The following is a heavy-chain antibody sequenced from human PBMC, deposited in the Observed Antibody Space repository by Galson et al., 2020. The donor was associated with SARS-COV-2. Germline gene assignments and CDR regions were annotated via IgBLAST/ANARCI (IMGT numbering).Heavy chain of an antibody. CDR3: ARRRAGSYLGC. V-gene: IGHV5-10-1*01. D-gene: IGHD3-10*01. CDR2: IDPSDSYT. J-gene: IGHJ5*01. Sequence: HGESLKISCQNSGYSFTDYWITWVRQMPGKGLEWMGTIDPSDSYTDYSPSFQGHVTMSADKSTSTAYLRWSSLKALDTAMYYCARRRAGSYLGCWGHGTLVSVSS. CDR1: GYSFTDYW.